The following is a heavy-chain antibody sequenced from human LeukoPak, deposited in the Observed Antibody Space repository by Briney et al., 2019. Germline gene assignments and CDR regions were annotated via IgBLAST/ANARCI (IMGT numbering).Heavy chain of an antibody. CDR3: ASLQVYGDFDY. CDR1: GFTFSSYT. V-gene: IGHV3-21*01. J-gene: IGHJ4*02. Sequence: GGSLRLSCVASGFTFSSYTMNWVRQAPGKGLEWVSSISSSSTYIFFADSLKGRFTISRDNAKNSLYLQTHSLRAEDTAVYYCASLQVYGDFDYWGQGTLVTVSS. D-gene: IGHD4-17*01. CDR2: ISSSSTYI.